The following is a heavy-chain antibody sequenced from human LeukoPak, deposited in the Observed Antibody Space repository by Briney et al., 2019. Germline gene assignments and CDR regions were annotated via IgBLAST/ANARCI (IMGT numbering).Heavy chain of an antibody. CDR1: GGSISSHY. J-gene: IGHJ4*02. D-gene: IGHD3-3*02. CDR3: ARVCHFWSGSPTLFDY. Sequence: SDTLSLTCTVSGGSISSHYWSWIRQPPGKGLEWLGYIYYSGSTKYNPSLKSRVTLSVDTSKNQFSLKLSSVTAADTAVYYCARVCHFWSGSPTLFDYWGQGTLVTVSS. CDR2: IYYSGST. V-gene: IGHV4-59*11.